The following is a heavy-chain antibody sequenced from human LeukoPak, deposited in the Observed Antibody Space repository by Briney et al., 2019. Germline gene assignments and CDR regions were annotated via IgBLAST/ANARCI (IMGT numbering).Heavy chain of an antibody. CDR1: GGSISSGGYY. CDR2: ISNSGST. V-gene: IGHV4-31*03. J-gene: IGHJ1*01. D-gene: IGHD2-2*01. Sequence: SQTLSLTCTVSGGSISSGGYYWSWSRQDPGKGLEYIGYISNSGSTYYNPSLKSRVIISVDMSENQFSLKLSSVTAVDTAVYYCTTSAEGSTSFKHWGQGTLVTVSS. CDR3: TTSAEGSTSFKH.